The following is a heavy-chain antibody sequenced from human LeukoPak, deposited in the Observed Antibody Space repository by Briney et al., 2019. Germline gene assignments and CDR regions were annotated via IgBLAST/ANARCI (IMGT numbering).Heavy chain of an antibody. CDR1: GDSFSSHY. D-gene: IGHD4-17*01. V-gene: IGHV4-59*11. CDR3: ARDLVTVTKGFDI. Sequence: SETLSLTCAVSGDSFSSHYWSWIRQSPGTGLEWIGYISHIGRTNYNPSLKSRVTISIDTSKNQFSLKLRSVTAADTAVYYCARDLVTVTKGFDIWGQGTMVSVSS. CDR2: ISHIGRT. J-gene: IGHJ3*02.